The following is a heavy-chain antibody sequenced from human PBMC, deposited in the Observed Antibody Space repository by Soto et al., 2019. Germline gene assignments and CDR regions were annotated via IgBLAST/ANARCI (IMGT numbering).Heavy chain of an antibody. V-gene: IGHV3-30-3*01. CDR3: AREEQLEY. J-gene: IGHJ4*02. Sequence: AVGSLRLSCASSVFTFSSYAMHCVRHSPGKGLEWVAVISYDGSNKYYADSVKGRFTISRDNSKNTLYLQMNSLRAEDTAVYYCAREEQLEYLGQGTLVVVSS. D-gene: IGHD6-6*01. CDR1: VFTFSSYA. CDR2: ISYDGSNK.